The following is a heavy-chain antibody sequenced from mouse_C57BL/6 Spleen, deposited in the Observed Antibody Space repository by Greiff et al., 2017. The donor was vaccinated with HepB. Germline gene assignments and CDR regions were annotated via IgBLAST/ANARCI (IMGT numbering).Heavy chain of an antibody. D-gene: IGHD2-3*01. Sequence: QVQLQQPGAELVKPGASVKLSCKASGYTFTSYWMQWVKQRPGQGLEWIGEIDPSDSYTNYNQKFKGKATLTVDTSSSTAYMQLSSLTSEDSAVYYCASYDGYYDYAMDYWGQGTSVTVSS. CDR3: ASYDGYYDYAMDY. V-gene: IGHV1-50*01. CDR1: GYTFTSYW. CDR2: IDPSDSYT. J-gene: IGHJ4*01.